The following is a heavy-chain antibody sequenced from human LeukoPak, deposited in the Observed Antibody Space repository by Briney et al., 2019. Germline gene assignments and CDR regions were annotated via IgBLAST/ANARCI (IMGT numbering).Heavy chain of an antibody. V-gene: IGHV1-69*06. D-gene: IGHD5-18*01. CDR3: ARRTHTYGNILRYYFDY. J-gene: IGHJ4*02. CDR2: IIPIFGTA. Sequence: ASVKVSCKASGGTFSSYAISWVRQAPGQGLEWMGGIIPIFGTANYAQKFQGRVTITADKSTSTAYMELSSLRSEDTAVYYCARRTHTYGNILRYYFDYWGQGTLVTVSS. CDR1: GGTFSSYA.